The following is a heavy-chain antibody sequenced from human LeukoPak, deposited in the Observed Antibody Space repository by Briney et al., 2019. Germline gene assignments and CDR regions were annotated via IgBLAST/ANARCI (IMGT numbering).Heavy chain of an antibody. CDR2: ISERGGST. V-gene: IGHV3-23*01. Sequence: GSLRLSCVVSGITLSNYGMSWVRQAPGKGLEWVSGISERGGSTNYADSVKGRFTISRHNSKNTLYLQMNSLRAEDTAVYYCAREKKWYSSSTDDYYYAMDVWGQGTTVTVSS. D-gene: IGHD6-13*01. J-gene: IGHJ6*02. CDR1: GITLSNYG. CDR3: AREKKWYSSSTDDYYYAMDV.